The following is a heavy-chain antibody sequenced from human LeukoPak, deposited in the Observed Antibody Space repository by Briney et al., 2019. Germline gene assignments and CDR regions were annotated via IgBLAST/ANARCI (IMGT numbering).Heavy chain of an antibody. CDR1: GFTFSSYA. CDR2: ISVSGGST. D-gene: IGHD6-13*01. J-gene: IGHJ4*02. Sequence: TGGSLRLXCAASGFTFSSYAMSWVRQAPGKGLEWVSAISVSGGSTYYADSVKGRFTISRDNSKNTLYLQVNSLRAEDTAVYCCAKGTGYSSSWYDYWGQGTLVTVSS. CDR3: AKGTGYSSSWYDY. V-gene: IGHV3-23*01.